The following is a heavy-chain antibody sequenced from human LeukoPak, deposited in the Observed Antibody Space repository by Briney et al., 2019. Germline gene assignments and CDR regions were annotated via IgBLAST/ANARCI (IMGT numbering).Heavy chain of an antibody. CDR3: AKGLVNPYYYYYMDV. J-gene: IGHJ6*03. CDR1: GFTFSSYT. Sequence: SGGSLRLSCAASGFTFSSYTMKWVRQAPGKGLEWVAFIRYDGSNKYYADSVKGRFTISRDNSKNTLYLQMNSLRAEDTAVYYCAKGLVNPYYYYYMDVWGKGTTVTISS. D-gene: IGHD6-19*01. CDR2: IRYDGSNK. V-gene: IGHV3-30*02.